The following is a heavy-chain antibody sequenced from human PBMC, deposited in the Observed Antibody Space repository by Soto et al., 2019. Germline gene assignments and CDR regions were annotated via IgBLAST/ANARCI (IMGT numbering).Heavy chain of an antibody. D-gene: IGHD6-13*01. Sequence: GASVKVSCKASGYTFTSYGISWVRQAPGQGLEWMGWISAHNGNTNYAQKLQGRVTVTTDTSTSTAYMELRSLRSDDTAVYYCARDHIIAALGTRDYWGQGTLVTVSS. CDR1: GYTFTSYG. J-gene: IGHJ4*02. CDR2: ISAHNGNT. CDR3: ARDHIIAALGTRDY. V-gene: IGHV1-18*01.